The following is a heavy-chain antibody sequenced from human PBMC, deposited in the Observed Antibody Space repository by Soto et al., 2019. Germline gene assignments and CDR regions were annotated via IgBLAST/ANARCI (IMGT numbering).Heavy chain of an antibody. CDR2: IYPGDSDT. J-gene: IGHJ6*02. V-gene: IGHV5-51*01. CDR1: GYSFTSYW. Sequence: GESLKISCKGSGYSFTSYWIGWVRQMPGKGLEWMGIIYPGDSDTRYSPSFQGQVTISADKSISTAYLQWSSLRAEDTAVYYCARDRLRYNWNDFPYYYYGMDVWGQGTTVTVSS. D-gene: IGHD1-1*01. CDR3: ARDRLRYNWNDFPYYYYGMDV.